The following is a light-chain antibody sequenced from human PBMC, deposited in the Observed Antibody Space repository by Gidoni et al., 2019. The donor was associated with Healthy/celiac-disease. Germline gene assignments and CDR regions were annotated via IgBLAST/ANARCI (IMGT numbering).Light chain of an antibody. Sequence: EIVLTQSPGTLSLSPGERATLSCRASQSVSRSYLAWYQQKPGQAPRLLIYGASSRATGIPDRFSGSGSVTDFTLTISRLEPEDFAVYYCQQYGSSPLITFGQGTRLEIK. J-gene: IGKJ5*01. CDR2: GAS. CDR1: QSVSRSY. CDR3: QQYGSSPLIT. V-gene: IGKV3-20*01.